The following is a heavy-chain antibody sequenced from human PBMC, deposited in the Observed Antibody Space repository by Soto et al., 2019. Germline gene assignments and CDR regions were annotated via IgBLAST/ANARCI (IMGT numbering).Heavy chain of an antibody. CDR2: AYSTGST. CDR3: ARESYSGGVWSFDL. D-gene: IGHD6-19*01. J-gene: IGHJ2*01. Sequence: SETLSLTCTVSGGSITNHYWSWIRRPAGKELEWIGRAYSTGSTNYKPSLGSRVTMSLDTSKMQFSLQLTSVTAADTALYYCARESYSGGVWSFDLWGRGTLVTVSS. CDR1: GGSITNHY. V-gene: IGHV4-4*07.